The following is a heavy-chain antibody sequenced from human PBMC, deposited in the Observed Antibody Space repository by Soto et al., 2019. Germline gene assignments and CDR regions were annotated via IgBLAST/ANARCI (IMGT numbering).Heavy chain of an antibody. D-gene: IGHD3-16*01. Sequence: QVQLQQSGPGLVKPSQTLSLTCAISGDSVSSNDATWDWIRQSPSRCLEWLGRTYYRSRWQTDYARSVKSRICTNPDASNHQVSLPLNSVTPDDTAVYYCARLIGNSWLDSWGQGTLVTVSS. V-gene: IGHV6-1*01. J-gene: IGHJ5*01. CDR3: ARLIGNSWLDS. CDR1: GDSVSSNDAT. CDR2: TYYRSRWQT.